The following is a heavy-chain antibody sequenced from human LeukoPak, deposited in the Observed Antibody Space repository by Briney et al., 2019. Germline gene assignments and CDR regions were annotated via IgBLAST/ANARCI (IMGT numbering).Heavy chain of an antibody. Sequence: SETLSLTCTVSGGSISSYYWSWIRQPPGKGLEWIGYIYYSGSTNYNPSLKSRVTISVDTSKNQFSLKLSSVTAADTAVYYCVRVNPLYYLHVWGKGTTVTVSS. CDR1: GGSISSYY. CDR2: IYYSGST. CDR3: VRVNPLYYLHV. D-gene: IGHD4-23*01. J-gene: IGHJ6*03. V-gene: IGHV4-59*12.